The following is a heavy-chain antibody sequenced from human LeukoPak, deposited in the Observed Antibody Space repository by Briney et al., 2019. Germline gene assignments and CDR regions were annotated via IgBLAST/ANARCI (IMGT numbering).Heavy chain of an antibody. V-gene: IGHV4-34*01. CDR2: INRSGRV. CDR3: ARGLGPMSPSLDY. CDR1: GESFSYNY. Sequence: SETLSLTCAVSGESFSYNYWTWVRQPPGKGLEWIGDINRSGRVNYRPSLKSRVTISADTSKSQFSLKLNAVTAADTAVYYCARGLGPMSPSLDYWGQGTLVTVSS. D-gene: IGHD3-22*01. J-gene: IGHJ4*02.